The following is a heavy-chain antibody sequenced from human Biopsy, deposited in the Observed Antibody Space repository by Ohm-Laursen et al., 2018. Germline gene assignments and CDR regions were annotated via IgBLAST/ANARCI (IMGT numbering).Heavy chain of an antibody. CDR1: GGSISSFY. V-gene: IGHV4-59*08. CDR3: ARRGSGGRSFDH. D-gene: IGHD2-15*01. J-gene: IGHJ4*02. CDR2: ISDSGNT. Sequence: GTLSLTCAVSGGSISSFYWTWIRQPPGKGPEWIGDISDSGNTNYNPSLKSRVTISADTSNNQFSLKLGSVTAADTAVYYCARRGSGGRSFDHWGQGTLVTVSS.